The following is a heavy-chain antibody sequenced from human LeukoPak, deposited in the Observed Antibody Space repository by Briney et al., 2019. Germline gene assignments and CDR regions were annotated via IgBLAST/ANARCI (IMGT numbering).Heavy chain of an antibody. V-gene: IGHV3-20*04. CDR2: INWSGGST. D-gene: IGHD3-22*01. Sequence: GSLRLSCAASGFTFDDYGMSWVRQAPGKGLEWVSGINWSGGSTGYADSVKGRFTISRDNAKNSLYLQMNSLRAEDTALYYCARASHYSDSSDYPDYWGQGTLVTVSS. CDR1: GFTFDDYG. CDR3: ARASHYSDSSDYPDY. J-gene: IGHJ4*02.